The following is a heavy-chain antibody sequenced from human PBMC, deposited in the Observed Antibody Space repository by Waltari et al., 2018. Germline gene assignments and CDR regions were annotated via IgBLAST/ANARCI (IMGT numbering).Heavy chain of an antibody. CDR2: IYWDHDK. V-gene: IGHV2-5*02. D-gene: IGHD6-13*01. Sequence: QITLKESGPTLVTPTQTLTLTCTFSGLSLSTTGVGVGWISQLPGKTLECLALIYWDHDKRYSPSLKSRLTINRDTSKSQVVLTLTNMDPVDTATYYCTHIRPHTSTWDLDYSAYWGQGTVVTVSA. CDR3: THIRPHTSTWDLDYSAY. J-gene: IGHJ4*02. CDR1: GLSLSTTGVG.